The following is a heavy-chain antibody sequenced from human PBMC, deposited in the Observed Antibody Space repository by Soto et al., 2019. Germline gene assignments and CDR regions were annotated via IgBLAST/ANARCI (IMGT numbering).Heavy chain of an antibody. CDR3: ARLGVIPNYYYGMDV. V-gene: IGHV4-59*01. D-gene: IGHD3-10*01. CDR2: IYYSGST. CDR1: GGSISSYY. J-gene: IGHJ6*02. Sequence: PSETLSLTCTVSGGSISSYYWSWIRQPPGKGLEWIGYIYYSGSTNYNPSLKSRVTISVDTSKNQFSLKLSSVTAADTAVYYCARLGVIPNYYYGMDVWGQGTTVTVSS.